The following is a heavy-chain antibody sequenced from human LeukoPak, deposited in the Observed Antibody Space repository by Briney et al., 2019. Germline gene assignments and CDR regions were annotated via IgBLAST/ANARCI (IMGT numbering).Heavy chain of an antibody. Sequence: GGSLRLSCAASGFTFSSYSMNWVRQAPGKGLEWVSSIRSSSSYIYYADSVRGRFTISRDNAKNSLYLQMNSLRAEDTAVYYCARAVSSSAKFYYYYYYMDVWGKGTTVTVSS. J-gene: IGHJ6*03. CDR2: IRSSSSYI. V-gene: IGHV3-21*01. D-gene: IGHD6-13*01. CDR1: GFTFSSYS. CDR3: ARAVSSSAKFYYYYYYMDV.